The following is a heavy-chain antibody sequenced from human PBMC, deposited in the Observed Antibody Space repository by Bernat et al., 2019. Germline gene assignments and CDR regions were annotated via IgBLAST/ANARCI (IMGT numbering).Heavy chain of an antibody. V-gene: IGHV3-11*05. CDR1: GFTFSDYY. CDR2: ISSSSSYT. J-gene: IGHJ4*02. D-gene: IGHD6-13*01. CDR3: ERGGRDSSGWYEFFFVY. Sequence: QVQLVESGGGLVKPGGSLRLSCAASGFTFSDYYMSWIRQAPGKGLEWVSYISSSSSYTNYADSVKGRFTISRDNAKNSRYLQMNSLRAEETAEYYCERGGRDSSGWYEFFFVYWGQGTLVTVSS.